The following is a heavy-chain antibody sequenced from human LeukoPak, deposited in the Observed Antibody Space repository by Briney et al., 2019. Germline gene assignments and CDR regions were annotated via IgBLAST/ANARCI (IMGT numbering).Heavy chain of an antibody. V-gene: IGHV4-59*01. D-gene: IGHD1-26*01. CDR3: ARSGSYWRKVDY. J-gene: IGHJ4*02. Sequence: SETLSLTCTVSGGSISNYYWSWIRQPPGKGLEWIGYIYYSGSSNYNPSLRSRVTISLDMSKNQFSLKLSSVTAADTAVYYCARSGSYWRKVDYWGQGTLVTVSS. CDR2: IYYSGSS. CDR1: GGSISNYY.